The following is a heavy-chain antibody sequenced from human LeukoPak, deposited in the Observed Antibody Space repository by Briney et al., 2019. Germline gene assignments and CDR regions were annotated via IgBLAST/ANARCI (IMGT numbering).Heavy chain of an antibody. CDR1: GFTFSSYA. Sequence: PGKSLRLSCAASGFTFSSYAMSWVRQAPGKGLEWVSAISGSGGSTYYADSVKGRFTISRDNSKNTLYLQMNSLRAEDTAVYYCAKSDSRNLYYFDYWGQGTLVTVSS. V-gene: IGHV3-23*01. D-gene: IGHD3-22*01. CDR3: AKSDSRNLYYFDY. J-gene: IGHJ4*02. CDR2: ISGSGGST.